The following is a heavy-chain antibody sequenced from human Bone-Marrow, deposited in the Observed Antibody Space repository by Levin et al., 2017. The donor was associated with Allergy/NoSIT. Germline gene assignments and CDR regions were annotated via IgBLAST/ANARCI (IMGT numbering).Heavy chain of an antibody. CDR2: ITASGGTT. J-gene: IGHJ6*02. CDR3: ARPAAVSGTVQYYYYGLNV. V-gene: IGHV3-23*01. CDR1: GFTFINYA. Sequence: GESLKISCTASGFTFINYAMTWVRQAPGKGLEWVAAITASGGTTYYADSVKGRFTISRDNSRNTLYLEINSLTAADTAVYYCARPAAVSGTVQYYYYGLNVWGQGTTVTVSS. D-gene: IGHD6-19*01.